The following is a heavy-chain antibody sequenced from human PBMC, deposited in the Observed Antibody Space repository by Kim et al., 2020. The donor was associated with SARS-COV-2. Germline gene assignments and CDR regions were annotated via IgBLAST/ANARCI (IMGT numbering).Heavy chain of an antibody. D-gene: IGHD3-10*01. V-gene: IGHV3-23*01. CDR2: ISGSGGST. J-gene: IGHJ3*02. CDR3: AKDGLWTMVRGVILISPDAFDI. Sequence: GGSLRLSCAASGFTFSSYAMSWVRQAPGKGLEWVSAISGSGGSTYYADSVKGRFTISRDNSKNTLYLQMNSLRAEDTAVYYCAKDGLWTMVRGVILISPDAFDIWGQGTMVTVSS. CDR1: GFTFSSYA.